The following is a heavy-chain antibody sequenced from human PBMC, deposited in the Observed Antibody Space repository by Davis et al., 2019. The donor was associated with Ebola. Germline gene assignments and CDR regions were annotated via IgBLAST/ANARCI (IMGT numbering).Heavy chain of an antibody. Sequence: ASVKVSCKASGYTFTSYYMHWVRQAPGQGLEWMGIINPSGGSTSYAQKFQGRVTMTRDTSTSTVYMELSSLRSEDTAVYYCARLDSTGIYYYGMDVWGKGTTVTVSS. D-gene: IGHD3/OR15-3a*01. V-gene: IGHV1-46*01. CDR2: INPSGGST. CDR1: GYTFTSYY. CDR3: ARLDSTGIYYYGMDV. J-gene: IGHJ6*04.